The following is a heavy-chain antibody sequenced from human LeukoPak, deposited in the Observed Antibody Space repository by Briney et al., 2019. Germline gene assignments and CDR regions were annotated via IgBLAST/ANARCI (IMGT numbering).Heavy chain of an antibody. Sequence: SETPSLTCTVSGGSISSYYWSWIRQPPGKGLEWIGYIYYSGSTNYNPSLKSRVTISVDTSKNQFSLKLSSVTAADTAVYYCARGWGPTGDFIDYWGQGTLVTVSS. CDR3: ARGWGPTGDFIDY. D-gene: IGHD7-27*01. V-gene: IGHV4-59*01. CDR2: IYYSGST. J-gene: IGHJ4*02. CDR1: GGSISSYY.